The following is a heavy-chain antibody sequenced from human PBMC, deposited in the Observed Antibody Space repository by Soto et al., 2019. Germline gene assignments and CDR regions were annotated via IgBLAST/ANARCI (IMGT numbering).Heavy chain of an antibody. Sequence: PSETLSLTCTVSGGSISSGGHYWSWIRQHPGKGLEWIGYIYYSGSTYYNPSLKSRVTISVDTSKNQFSLKLSSVTAADTAVYYCARDGQGYCSGGSCYHAFDIWGQGTMVTVSS. J-gene: IGHJ3*02. CDR3: ARDGQGYCSGGSCYHAFDI. CDR1: GGSISSGGHY. D-gene: IGHD2-15*01. V-gene: IGHV4-31*03. CDR2: IYYSGST.